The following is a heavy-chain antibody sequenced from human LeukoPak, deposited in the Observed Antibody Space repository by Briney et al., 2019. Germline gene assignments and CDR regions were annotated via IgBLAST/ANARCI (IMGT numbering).Heavy chain of an antibody. V-gene: IGHV4-34*01. CDR1: GGSFSGYY. J-gene: IGHJ5*02. CDR2: INHSGST. CDR3: ARRVVGNWFDP. D-gene: IGHD2-15*01. Sequence: SETLSLTCAVYGGSFSGYYWSWIRQPPGEGLEWIGEINHSGSTNYNPSLKSRVTISVDTSKNQFSLKLSSVTAADTAVYYCARRVVGNWFDPWGQGTLVTVSS.